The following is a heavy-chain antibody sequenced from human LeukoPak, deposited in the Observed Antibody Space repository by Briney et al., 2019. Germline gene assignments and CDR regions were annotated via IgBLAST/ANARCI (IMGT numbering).Heavy chain of an antibody. J-gene: IGHJ6*02. Sequence: GGSLRLSCAASGSTLSSSWMHWVRQVPGRGLVWVSRISSGGGSRDYADSVKGRFTISRDNAKTTLYLQMNSLRPEDTAVYYCARDSGTQGPYYYGLDVWGQGTAVTVSS. CDR1: GSTLSSSW. CDR3: ARDSGTQGPYYYGLDV. V-gene: IGHV3-74*01. D-gene: IGHD1-7*01. CDR2: ISSGGGSR.